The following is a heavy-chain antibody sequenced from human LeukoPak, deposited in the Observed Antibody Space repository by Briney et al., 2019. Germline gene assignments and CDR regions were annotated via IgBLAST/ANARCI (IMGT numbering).Heavy chain of an antibody. CDR1: GGSISSYY. CDR2: IYYSGST. J-gene: IGHJ5*01. CDR3: ARRSCSGSTCYESRGWFDS. D-gene: IGHD2-15*01. Sequence: PSETLSLTCTVSGGSISSYYWDWIRQPPGKGLEWIGSIYYSGSTYYNPSLKSRVTISVDTSKNQFSLKLSSVTAADTAVYYCARRSCSGSTCYESRGWFDSWGQGTLVTVSS. V-gene: IGHV4-39*07.